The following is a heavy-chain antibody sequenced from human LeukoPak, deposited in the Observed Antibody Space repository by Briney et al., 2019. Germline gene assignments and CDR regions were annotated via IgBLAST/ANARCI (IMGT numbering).Heavy chain of an antibody. CDR3: ARVRDITMEDFDY. D-gene: IGHD3-10*01. V-gene: IGHV1-2*02. CDR1: GYTFTGYY. Sequence: GASVKVSCKASGYTFTGYYMHWVRQAPGQGLEWMGWINPNSGGTNYAQKFQGRVTMTRDTSISTAFMELSRLRSDDTAVYYCARVRDITMEDFDYWGQGTLVTVSS. CDR2: INPNSGGT. J-gene: IGHJ4*02.